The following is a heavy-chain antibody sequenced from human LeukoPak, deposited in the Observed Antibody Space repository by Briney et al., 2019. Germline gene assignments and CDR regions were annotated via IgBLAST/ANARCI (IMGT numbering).Heavy chain of an antibody. CDR3: AREESGSYPPADY. D-gene: IGHD1-26*01. V-gene: IGHV1-2*02. CDR2: INPNSGGT. CDR1: GYTFTGYY. Sequence: GASVKVSCKASGYTFTGYYMHWVRQAPGQGLEWMGWINPNSGGTNYAQKFQGGVTMTRDTSISTAYMELSRLRSDDTAVYYCAREESGSYPPADYWGQGTLVTVSS. J-gene: IGHJ4*02.